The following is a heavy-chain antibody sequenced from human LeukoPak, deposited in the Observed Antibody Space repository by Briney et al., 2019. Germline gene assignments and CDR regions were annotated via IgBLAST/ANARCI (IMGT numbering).Heavy chain of an antibody. CDR2: IYHSGST. D-gene: IGHD3-22*01. J-gene: IGHJ4*02. CDR3: ARDLGYYDSSPDY. CDR1: GYSISSGYY. Sequence: SEDLSLTCTFSGYSISSGYYWGWIRQPPGKELEWIGSIYHSGSTHYNPSLKSRVTISVDTSKNQFSLKLSSVTAADTAVYYCARDLGYYDSSPDYWGQGTLVTVSS. V-gene: IGHV4-38-2*02.